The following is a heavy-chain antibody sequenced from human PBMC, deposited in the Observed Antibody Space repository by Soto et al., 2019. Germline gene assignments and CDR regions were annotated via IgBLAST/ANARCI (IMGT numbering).Heavy chain of an antibody. CDR1: GFTFSSYS. CDR3: AIDGLNYYFDY. CDR2: ISSSSSYI. V-gene: IGHV3-21*01. D-gene: IGHD1-7*01. Sequence: GGSLRLSCAASGFTFSSYSMNWVRQAPGKGLEWVSSISSSSSYIYYADSVKGRFTISRDNAKNALYLQMNSLRAEDTAVYYCAIDGLNYYFDYWGQGTLVTVSS. J-gene: IGHJ4*02.